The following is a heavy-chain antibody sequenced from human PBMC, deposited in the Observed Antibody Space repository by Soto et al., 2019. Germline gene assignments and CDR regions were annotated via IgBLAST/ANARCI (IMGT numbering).Heavy chain of an antibody. CDR3: VRQGIDYLHGLVDV. Sequence: QVQLQQSGPRLVKPSETLSLTCTVSSGPDRSHNWGWIRQPPGRGLEWIGYVYYTGDTAYNPSLRGRVTIXPXTXXNDISLTLNSVTAADTAVYYCVRQGIDYLHGLVDVWGQGTTVSVSS. V-gene: IGHV4-59*08. J-gene: IGHJ6*02. D-gene: IGHD4-17*01. CDR1: SGPDRSHN. CDR2: VYYTGDT.